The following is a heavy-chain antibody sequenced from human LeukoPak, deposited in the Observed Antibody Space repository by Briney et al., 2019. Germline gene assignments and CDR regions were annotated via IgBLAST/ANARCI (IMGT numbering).Heavy chain of an antibody. Sequence: ASVKVSCKASGYTFTGYYMHWVRQAPGQGLEWMGWINPNSGGTNYAQKFQGRVTMTRDTSISTAYMELSRLRSDDTAVYYCARGGRAWYQLLFGGEPLDYWGQGTLVTVSS. CDR1: GYTFTGYY. D-gene: IGHD2-2*01. CDR2: INPNSGGT. CDR3: ARGGRAWYQLLFGGEPLDY. J-gene: IGHJ4*02. V-gene: IGHV1-2*02.